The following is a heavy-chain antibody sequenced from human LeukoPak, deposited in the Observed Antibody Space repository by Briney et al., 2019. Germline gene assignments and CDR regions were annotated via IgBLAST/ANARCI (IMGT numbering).Heavy chain of an antibody. Sequence: GGSLRLSCAASGFTFSSYAMHWVRQAPGKGLEWVAVISYDGSNKYYADSVKGRFTISRDNSKNTLYLQMNSLRAEDTAVYYCARDRGYSYGLDYWGQGTLVTVSS. D-gene: IGHD5-18*01. J-gene: IGHJ4*02. CDR3: ARDRGYSYGLDY. V-gene: IGHV3-30-3*01. CDR2: ISYDGSNK. CDR1: GFTFSSYA.